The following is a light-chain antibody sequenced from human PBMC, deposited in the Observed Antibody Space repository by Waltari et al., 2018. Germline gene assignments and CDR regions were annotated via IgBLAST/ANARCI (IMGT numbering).Light chain of an antibody. CDR3: QQRRNWPLT. V-gene: IGKV3-11*01. J-gene: IGKJ4*01. Sequence: EIVLTQSPATLSLSPGERATLSCRASQSVSYYLAWYQQRPGQAPRLLIYDTSHRATGIPDRFSGSGSETDCTLTISSLEPEDFAVYYCQQRRNWPLTFGGGTKVEIK. CDR2: DTS. CDR1: QSVSYY.